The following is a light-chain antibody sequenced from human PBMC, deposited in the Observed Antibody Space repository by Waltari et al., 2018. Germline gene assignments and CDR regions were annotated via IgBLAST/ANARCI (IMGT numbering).Light chain of an antibody. Sequence: EVVMTQSPAALSVSPGERVTLSCKASQNIDNNLAWYQQKPGQSPRPLIYGASTSATGVPARCSGSRSGTEFTLTVSSMQSEDCAVFYCQQNNRWPPLTFGGGTKVEIK. J-gene: IGKJ4*01. CDR3: QQNNRWPPLT. V-gene: IGKV3-15*01. CDR1: QNIDNN. CDR2: GAS.